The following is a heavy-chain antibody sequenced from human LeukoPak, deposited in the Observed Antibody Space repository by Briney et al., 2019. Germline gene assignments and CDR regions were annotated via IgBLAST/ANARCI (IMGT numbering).Heavy chain of an antibody. J-gene: IGHJ6*03. CDR1: GYILTELS. V-gene: IGHV1-24*01. CDR2: FDPEDGET. CDR3: ATLLVTPSPYYYYYMDV. Sequence: GASVKVSCKVSGYILTELSMHWVRQAPGKGLEWMGGFDPEDGETIYAQKFQGRVTMTEDTSTDTAYMELSSLRSEDTAVYYCATLLVTPSPYYYYYMDVWGKGTTVTVSS. D-gene: IGHD4-23*01.